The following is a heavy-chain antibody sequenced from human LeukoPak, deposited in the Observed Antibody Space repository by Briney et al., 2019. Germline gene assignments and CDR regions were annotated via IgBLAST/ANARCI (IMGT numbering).Heavy chain of an antibody. V-gene: IGHV3-23*01. Sequence: GGSLRLSCAASGFTSSSYAMSWVRQAPGKGLEWVSAISGSGGSTYYADSVKGRFAISRDNSKSTLDLQMNSLRAEDTAVYYCAKGGFAWNGYPYYFDYWGQGTLVTVSS. CDR3: AKGGFAWNGYPYYFDY. CDR1: GFTSSSYA. D-gene: IGHD3-3*01. CDR2: ISGSGGST. J-gene: IGHJ4*02.